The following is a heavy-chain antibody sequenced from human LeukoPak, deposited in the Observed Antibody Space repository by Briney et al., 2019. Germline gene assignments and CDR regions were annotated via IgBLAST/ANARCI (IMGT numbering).Heavy chain of an antibody. Sequence: GGSLRLSCAASGIPFSTYWMHWVRQAPGKGLVWVSRINIDGSNTNYADSVKGRFTISRDNAKNTLYLQMDSLRAEDTAVYYCARSLGGAYDYWGQGTLVTVSS. J-gene: IGHJ4*02. CDR3: ARSLGGAYDY. CDR2: INIDGSNT. V-gene: IGHV3-74*01. D-gene: IGHD1-26*01. CDR1: GIPFSTYW.